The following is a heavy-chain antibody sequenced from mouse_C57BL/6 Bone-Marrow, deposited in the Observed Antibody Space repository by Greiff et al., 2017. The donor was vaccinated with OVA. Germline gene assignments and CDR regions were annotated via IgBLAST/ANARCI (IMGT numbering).Heavy chain of an antibody. CDR1: GYTFTDYY. Sequence: VKLVESGAELVRPGASVKLSCKASGYTFTDYYINWVKQRPGQGLEWIARIYPGSGNTYYNEKFKGKATLTAEKSSSTAYMQLSSLTSEDSAVYFCARSTTVVAHFDYWGQGTTLTVSS. J-gene: IGHJ2*01. V-gene: IGHV1-76*01. CDR3: ARSTTVVAHFDY. CDR2: IYPGSGNT. D-gene: IGHD1-1*01.